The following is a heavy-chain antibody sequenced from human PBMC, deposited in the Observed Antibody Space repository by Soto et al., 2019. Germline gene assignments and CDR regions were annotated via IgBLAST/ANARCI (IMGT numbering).Heavy chain of an antibody. J-gene: IGHJ4*02. CDR1: GFTFSNAW. CDR3: TTGLVVVAATVG. Sequence: EVQLVESGGGLVKPGGSLRLSCAASGFTFSNAWMSWVRQAPGKGLEWVGRIKSKTDGGTTDYDAPVKGRFTISRNDSKNTLYLQMNSLKTEDTAVYYCTTGLVVVAATVGWGQGTLVTVSS. CDR2: IKSKTDGGTT. D-gene: IGHD2-15*01. V-gene: IGHV3-15*01.